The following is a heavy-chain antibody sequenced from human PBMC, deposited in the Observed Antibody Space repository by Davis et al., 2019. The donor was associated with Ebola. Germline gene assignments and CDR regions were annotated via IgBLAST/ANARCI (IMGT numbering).Heavy chain of an antibody. Sequence: GESLKISCEASGFIFSNYGMSWVRQGPGKGLEWVSGISGGGRATDYADSVKGRFTISRDNAKSTLYLQMDSLRPEDTAFYYCAKDGQWLQIGGQGTLVTVSS. J-gene: IGHJ4*02. V-gene: IGHV3-23*01. CDR3: AKDGQWLQI. D-gene: IGHD6-19*01. CDR2: ISGGGRAT. CDR1: GFIFSNYG.